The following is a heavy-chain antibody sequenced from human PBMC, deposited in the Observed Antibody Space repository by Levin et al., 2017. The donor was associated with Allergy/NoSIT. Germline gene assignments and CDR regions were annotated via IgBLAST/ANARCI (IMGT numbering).Heavy chain of an antibody. V-gene: IGHV4-4*07. J-gene: IGHJ3*02. CDR3: ARGGGVDYGWNHAFDI. CDR1: GGSISGYY. Sequence: KASETLSLTCTVSGGSISGYYWSWIRQPAGKGLEWIGRIYTGGRTNYNPSLQSRVTVSGDTSKKQFSLKLNSVTAADTAIYYCARGGGVDYGWNHAFDIWGQGTMVIVSS. CDR2: IYTGGRT. D-gene: IGHD4/OR15-4a*01.